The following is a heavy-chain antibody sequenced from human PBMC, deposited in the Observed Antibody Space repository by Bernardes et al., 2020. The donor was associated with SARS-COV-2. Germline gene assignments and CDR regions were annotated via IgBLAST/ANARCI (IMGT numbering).Heavy chain of an antibody. CDR2: IDPAGTYT. J-gene: IGHJ4*02. D-gene: IGHD5-18*01. CDR1: EFTFRSSW. CDR3: TTLPGYSADDY. Sequence: VGSLCISCAASEFTFRSSWMHWVRQAPGTGLAWVAHIDPAGTYTNYAGSVQGRFTISRDNARDTLFLQMNSLRDEDTAVYFCTTLPGYSADDYWGQGTLVTVSS. V-gene: IGHV3-74*01.